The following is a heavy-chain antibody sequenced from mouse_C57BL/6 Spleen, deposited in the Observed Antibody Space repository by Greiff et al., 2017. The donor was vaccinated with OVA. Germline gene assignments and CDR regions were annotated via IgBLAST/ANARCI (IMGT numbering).Heavy chain of an antibody. D-gene: IGHD1-1*01. Sequence: DVQLQESGPGLVKPSQSLSLTCSVTGYSITSGYYWNWIRQFPGNKLEWMGYISYDGSNNYNPSLKNRISITRDTSKNQFFLKLNSVTTEDTATYYCARDYYGSRGGFDYWGQGTTLTVSS. CDR2: ISYDGSN. CDR1: GYSITSGYY. V-gene: IGHV3-6*01. J-gene: IGHJ2*01. CDR3: ARDYYGSRGGFDY.